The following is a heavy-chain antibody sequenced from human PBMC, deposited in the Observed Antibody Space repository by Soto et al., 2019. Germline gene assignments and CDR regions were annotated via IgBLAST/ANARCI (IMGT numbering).Heavy chain of an antibody. CDR1: GFTFSSYW. J-gene: IGHJ3*02. V-gene: IGHV3-74*01. CDR2: INSDGSST. D-gene: IGHD2-15*01. Sequence: EVQLVESGGGLVQPGGSLRLSCAASGFTFSSYWMHWVRQAPGKGLVWVSRINSDGSSTSYADSVKGRFTISRDNAKNTLYLQMNSLSAEDTAVYYCARDHQGPAVVYAFDIWGQGTMVTVSS. CDR3: ARDHQGPAVVYAFDI.